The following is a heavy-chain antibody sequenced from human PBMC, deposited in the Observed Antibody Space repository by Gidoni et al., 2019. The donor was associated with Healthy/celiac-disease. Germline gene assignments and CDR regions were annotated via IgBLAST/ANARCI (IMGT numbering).Heavy chain of an antibody. D-gene: IGHD3-9*01. CDR1: GFTFSSYS. J-gene: IGHJ3*02. CDR2: ISSSSSYI. Sequence: EVQLVESGGGLVKPGGSLRLSCAASGFTFSSYSMNWVRPAPGKGLELVLSISSSSSYIYYADSVKGRFTISRDNAKNSLYLQMNSLRAEDTAVYYCARDYYDISEKLLAPHHFAIIDAFDIWGQGTMVTVSS. V-gene: IGHV3-21*01. CDR3: ARDYYDISEKLLAPHHFAIIDAFDI.